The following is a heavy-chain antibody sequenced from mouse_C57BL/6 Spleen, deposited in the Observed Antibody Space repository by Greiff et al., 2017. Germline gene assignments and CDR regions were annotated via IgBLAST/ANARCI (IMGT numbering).Heavy chain of an antibody. V-gene: IGHV1-15*01. CDR3: TRSDDYLYYFDY. Sequence: QVQLQQSGAELVRPGASVTLSCKASGYTFTDYEMHWVKQTPVHGLEWIGAIDPETGGTAYNQKFKGKAILTADKSSSTAYMELRSLTSEDSAVYYCTRSDDYLYYFDYWGQGTTLTVSS. CDR2: IDPETGGT. D-gene: IGHD2-4*01. J-gene: IGHJ2*01. CDR1: GYTFTDYE.